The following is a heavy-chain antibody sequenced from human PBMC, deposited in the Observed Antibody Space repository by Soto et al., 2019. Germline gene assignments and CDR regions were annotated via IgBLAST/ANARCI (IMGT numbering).Heavy chain of an antibody. Sequence: SETLSLTCTVSRGSISSYYRSWIRQPPGKGLEWIGYIYYSGSTNYNPSLKSRVTISVDTSKNQFSLKLSSVTAADTAGYYCAIDRDLAWFDPWGQGALVTVS. CDR2: IYYSGST. V-gene: IGHV4-59*01. D-gene: IGHD3-3*01. CDR3: AIDRDLAWFDP. J-gene: IGHJ5*02. CDR1: RGSISSYY.